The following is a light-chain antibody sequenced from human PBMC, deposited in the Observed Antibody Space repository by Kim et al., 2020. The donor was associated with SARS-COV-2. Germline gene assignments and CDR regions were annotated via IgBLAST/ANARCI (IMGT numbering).Light chain of an antibody. Sequence: DIQMTQSPSSLAASVGDRVTIACRASQSINTYLNWYQQKPGEAPKLLIYAASTLQSGVPSSFSGSGSGTDFTLTISSLQPEDFATYYCQQSHNAPLLTFGGGTKVDIK. V-gene: IGKV1-39*01. CDR3: QQSHNAPLLT. CDR2: AAS. CDR1: QSINTY. J-gene: IGKJ4*01.